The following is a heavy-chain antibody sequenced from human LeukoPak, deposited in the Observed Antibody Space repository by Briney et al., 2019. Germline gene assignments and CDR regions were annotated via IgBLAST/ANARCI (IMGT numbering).Heavy chain of an antibody. CDR2: IIPILGIA. V-gene: IGHV1-69*04. CDR3: ARASRSGYSGYVIDY. Sequence: SVKVSCKASGGTFSSYAISWVRQAPGQGLEWMGRIIPILGIANYAQKFQGRVTITADKSTSTAYMELSSLRSEDTAVYYCARASRSGYSGYVIDYWGQGTLVTVSS. D-gene: IGHD5-12*01. CDR1: GGTFSSYA. J-gene: IGHJ4*02.